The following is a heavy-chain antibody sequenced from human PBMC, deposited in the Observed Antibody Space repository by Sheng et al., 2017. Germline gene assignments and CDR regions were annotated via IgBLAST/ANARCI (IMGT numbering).Heavy chain of an antibody. Sequence: QVQLVQSGAEVKRPGSSVKVSCKASGGSFSTYAFSWVRQAPGQGLEWMGGITPMFGTTHFAQFFQGRVAISADESTSTVYMELRSLTSEDTAVYYCARGVGPSFTYFDYWGQGTLITVSS. V-gene: IGHV1-69*12. CDR1: GGSFSTYA. CDR3: ARGVGPSFTYFDY. CDR2: ITPMFGTT. D-gene: IGHD2-2*01. J-gene: IGHJ4*02.